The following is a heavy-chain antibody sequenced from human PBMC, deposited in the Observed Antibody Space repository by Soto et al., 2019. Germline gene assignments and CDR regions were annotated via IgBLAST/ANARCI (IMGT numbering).Heavy chain of an antibody. CDR3: ARRDIWYYDRSGYSPFDH. Sequence: SETLSLSGTGSGGSINHNDHYAGWVRQPPGKGLEGVGNIDYSGRTYYIPSLKSRVTISVDTSKYQFSLKLSSVTAAYTAVYYCARRDIWYYDRSGYSPFDHWGQGTLVTVSS. CDR2: IDYSGRT. J-gene: IGHJ4*02. V-gene: IGHV4-39*01. CDR1: GGSINHNDHY. D-gene: IGHD3-22*01.